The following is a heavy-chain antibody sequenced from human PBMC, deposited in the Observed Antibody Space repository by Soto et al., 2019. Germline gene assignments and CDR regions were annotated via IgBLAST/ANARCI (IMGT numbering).Heavy chain of an antibody. J-gene: IGHJ6*02. CDR3: ATTAGTYYYYGMDV. V-gene: IGHV3-23*01. Sequence: GGSLRLSCAASGFTFSSYAMSWVRQAPGKGLEWVSAISGSGGSTYYADSVKGRFTISRDNSKNTLYLQMNSLRAEDTAVYYYATTAGTYYYYGMDVWGQGTTVTVSS. CDR1: GFTFSSYA. D-gene: IGHD6-13*01. CDR2: ISGSGGST.